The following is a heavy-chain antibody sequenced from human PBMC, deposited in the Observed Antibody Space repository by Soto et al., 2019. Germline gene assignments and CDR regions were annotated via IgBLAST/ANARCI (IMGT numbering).Heavy chain of an antibody. V-gene: IGHV4-30-4*01. CDR3: ARVAPPGYGMDV. D-gene: IGHD7-27*01. J-gene: IGHJ6*02. Sequence: SETLSLTCTVSGGSISSGDYYWSWIRQPPGKGLEWIGYIYYSGSTYYNPSLKSRVTISVDTSKNQFSLKLNSVTAADTAVYYCARVAPPGYGMDVWGQGTTVTV. CDR2: IYYSGST. CDR1: GGSISSGDYY.